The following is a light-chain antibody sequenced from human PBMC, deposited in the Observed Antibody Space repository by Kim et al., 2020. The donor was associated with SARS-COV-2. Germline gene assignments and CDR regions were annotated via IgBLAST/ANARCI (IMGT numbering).Light chain of an antibody. CDR1: QSVSSY. CDR3: QQRTNWPPT. Sequence: EIVLTQSPATLSLSPGERATLSCRASQSVSSYLAWYQQKPGQAPRLLIYGASNRVTVIPARFSGSGSGTDFTLTISSLEPEDFAVYYCQQRTNWPPTFGQGTRLEIK. J-gene: IGKJ5*01. CDR2: GAS. V-gene: IGKV3-11*01.